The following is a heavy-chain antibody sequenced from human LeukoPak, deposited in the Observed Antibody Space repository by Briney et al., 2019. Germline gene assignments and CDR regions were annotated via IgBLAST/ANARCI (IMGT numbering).Heavy chain of an antibody. CDR1: GFTVSSNY. Sequence: GGSLRLSCAASGFTVSSNYMSWVRQAPGKGLEWVSVLFSGGNTYYADSVKGRFTISRDNSKNTLYLQMNSLRAEDTAVYYCARQHSGSGSYLNWFDPWGQGTLVTVSS. CDR2: LFSGGNT. CDR3: ARQHSGSGSYLNWFDP. D-gene: IGHD3-10*01. J-gene: IGHJ5*02. V-gene: IGHV3-66*04.